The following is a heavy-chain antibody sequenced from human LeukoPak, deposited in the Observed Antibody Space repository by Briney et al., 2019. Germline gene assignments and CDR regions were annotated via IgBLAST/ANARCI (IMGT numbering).Heavy chain of an antibody. CDR2: IIPIFGTA. CDR3: ARGADYGDYLDY. D-gene: IGHD4-17*01. CDR1: GYTFSNYG. J-gene: IGHJ4*02. V-gene: IGHV1-69*13. Sequence: GASVKVSCKASGYTFSNYGISWLRQAPGQGLEWMGGIIPIFGTANYAQKFQGRVTITADESTSTAYMELSSLRSEDTAVYYCARGADYGDYLDYWGQGTLVTVSS.